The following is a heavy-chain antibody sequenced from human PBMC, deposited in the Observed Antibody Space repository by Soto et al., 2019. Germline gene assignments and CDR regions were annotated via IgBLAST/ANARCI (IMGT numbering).Heavy chain of an antibody. Sequence: ASVKVSCKVPGYTLTELSMHWVRQAPGKGLEWVGGFDPEDGETIYAQKFQGRVTMTEDTSTDTAYMELSSLRSEDTAVYYCASYSAYYYDSSGSRRAFDIWGQGTMVTVSS. J-gene: IGHJ3*02. V-gene: IGHV1-24*01. CDR2: FDPEDGET. D-gene: IGHD3-22*01. CDR1: GYTLTELS. CDR3: ASYSAYYYDSSGSRRAFDI.